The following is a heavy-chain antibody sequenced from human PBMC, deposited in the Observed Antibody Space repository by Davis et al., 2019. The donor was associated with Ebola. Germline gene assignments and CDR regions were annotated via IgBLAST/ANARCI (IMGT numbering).Heavy chain of an antibody. J-gene: IGHJ4*02. CDR2: IRNKETNYAT. CDR1: GFSFSDSS. CDR3: TRHNWYDVGDLYDY. Sequence: PGGSLRLSCAVSGFSFSDSSMHWVRQASGLGLEWVGRIRNKETNYATEYAESVKGRFTISRDDSKNTTYLQMNSLKTEDTAIYYCTRHNWYDVGDLYDYWGQGTLVTVSS. D-gene: IGHD1-1*01. V-gene: IGHV3-73*01.